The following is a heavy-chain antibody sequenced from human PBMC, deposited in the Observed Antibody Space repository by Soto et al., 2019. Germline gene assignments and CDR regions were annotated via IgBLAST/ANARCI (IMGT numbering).Heavy chain of an antibody. V-gene: IGHV4-59*01. CDR1: GGSISSYY. Sequence: SETLSLTCTVSGGSISSYYWSWIRQPPGKGLEWIGYIYYSGSTNYNPPLKSRVTISVDTSKNQFSLKLSSVTAADTAVYYCARLRGEFEDILTNNWFDPWGQGTLVTVSS. D-gene: IGHD3-9*01. CDR3: ARLRGEFEDILTNNWFDP. CDR2: IYYSGST. J-gene: IGHJ5*02.